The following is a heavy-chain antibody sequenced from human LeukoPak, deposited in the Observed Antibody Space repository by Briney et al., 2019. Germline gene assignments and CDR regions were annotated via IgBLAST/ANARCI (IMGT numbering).Heavy chain of an antibody. CDR1: GLTFNSYS. CDR3: IRDLFDDYSLDY. CDR2: INSDSSLM. Sequence: KAGGSLRLSCAASGLTFNSYSMNWVRHAPGKGLEWVSSINSDSSLMYYEKSVKGRFTISRDNARNALYLQMNSLRAEDTALYYCIRDLFDDYSLDYWGQRALVTVSS. J-gene: IGHJ4*02. V-gene: IGHV3-21*01. D-gene: IGHD4-11*01.